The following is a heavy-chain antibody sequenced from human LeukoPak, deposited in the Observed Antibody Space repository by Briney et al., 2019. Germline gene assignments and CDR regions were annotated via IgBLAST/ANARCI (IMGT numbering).Heavy chain of an antibody. Sequence: GGSLRLSCAASGFTFSSNAMHWVRQAPGKGLEWVAIISYDGSNKYYADSVKGRFTISRDNAKNSLYLQMNSLRAEDTAVYYCAELGITMIGGVWGKGTTVTISS. CDR3: AELGITMIGGV. CDR2: ISYDGSNK. J-gene: IGHJ6*04. D-gene: IGHD3-10*02. CDR1: GFTFSSNA. V-gene: IGHV3-30*04.